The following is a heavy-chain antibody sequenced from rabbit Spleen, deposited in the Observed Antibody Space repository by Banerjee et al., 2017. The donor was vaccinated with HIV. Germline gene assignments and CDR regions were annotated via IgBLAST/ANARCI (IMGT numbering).Heavy chain of an antibody. CDR1: GFSFSSGYY. J-gene: IGHJ4*01. CDR2: IGTGSGST. V-gene: IGHV1S45*01. Sequence: QEQPVESGGGLVRPGASLTLTCKASGFSFSSGYYISWVRQAPGKGLEWIGCIGTGSGSTYYASWAKGRFTISKTSSTTVTLQMTSLTAADTATYFCASGYSDVYFTLWGQGTLVTVS. CDR3: ASGYSDVYFTL. D-gene: IGHD1-1*01.